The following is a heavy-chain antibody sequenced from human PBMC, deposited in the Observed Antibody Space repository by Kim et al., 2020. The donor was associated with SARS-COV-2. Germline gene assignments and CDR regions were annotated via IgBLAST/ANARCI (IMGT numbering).Heavy chain of an antibody. Sequence: ASVKVSCKASGYTFTGYYMHWVRQAPGQGLEWMGRINPNSGGTNYAQKFQGRVTMTRDTSISTAYMELSRLRSDDTAVYYCARVPPNTRHAFDICGQGTMVTVSS. V-gene: IGHV1-2*06. J-gene: IGHJ3*02. CDR2: INPNSGGT. CDR3: ARVPPNTRHAFDI. CDR1: GYTFTGYY.